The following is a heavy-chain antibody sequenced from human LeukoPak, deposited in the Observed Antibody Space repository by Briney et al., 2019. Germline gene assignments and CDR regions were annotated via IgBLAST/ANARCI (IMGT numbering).Heavy chain of an antibody. J-gene: IGHJ3*02. V-gene: IGHV3-20*04. Sequence: GGSLRLSCAASGFTFDDYAMSWVRQAPGKGLEWVSGINWNGGSRGYADSVKGRFTISRDNAKNSLYLQMNSLRAEDTALYYCAGVSVAGYDVFDIWGQGTMVTVSS. CDR2: INWNGGSR. D-gene: IGHD6-19*01. CDR1: GFTFDDYA. CDR3: AGVSVAGYDVFDI.